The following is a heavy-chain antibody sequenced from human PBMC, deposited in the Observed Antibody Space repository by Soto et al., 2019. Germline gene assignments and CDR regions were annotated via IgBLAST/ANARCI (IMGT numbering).Heavy chain of an antibody. Sequence: EVQLVESGGGLIQPGGSLRLSCAASGFTFSSNDMNWVRQAPGKGLGWVSLIYRGGSTYYADSVKGRFTISRDNSKNTLYLQMSSLRAEDTAVYYCATRPLLPGAPWGQGTMVTVSS. V-gene: IGHV3-53*01. CDR2: IYRGGST. J-gene: IGHJ3*01. CDR3: ATRPLLPGAP. D-gene: IGHD3-22*01. CDR1: GFTFSSND.